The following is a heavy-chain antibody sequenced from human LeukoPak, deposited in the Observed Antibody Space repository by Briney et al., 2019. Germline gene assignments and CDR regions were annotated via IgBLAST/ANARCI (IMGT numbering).Heavy chain of an antibody. CDR1: GFIFSDYY. J-gene: IGHJ4*02. CDR3: ARAGDYYSSGSYVGY. V-gene: IGHV4-59*01. Sequence: GSLRLSCAASGFIFSDYYMTWIRQAPGKGLEWIGYIYYRGSANYNPSLKSRLTISVDTSKNQLSLKLTSVTAADTAMYYCARAGDYYSSGSYVGYWGQGTLVTVSS. D-gene: IGHD3-10*01. CDR2: IYYRGSA.